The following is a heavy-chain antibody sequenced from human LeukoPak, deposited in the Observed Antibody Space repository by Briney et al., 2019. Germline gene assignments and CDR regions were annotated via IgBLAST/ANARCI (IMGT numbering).Heavy chain of an antibody. CDR3: ARSARRYYYYYGMDV. CDR2: IYPGDSDT. J-gene: IGHJ6*02. CDR1: GYSFTSYW. Sequence: KVGEALKIYCRGSGYSFTSYWMGWVRQMPGKGLEWMGIIYPGDSDTRYSPSFQGQVTISADKSISTAYLQWSSLKASDTAMYYCARSARRYYYYYGMDVWGQGTTVTVSS. V-gene: IGHV5-51*01.